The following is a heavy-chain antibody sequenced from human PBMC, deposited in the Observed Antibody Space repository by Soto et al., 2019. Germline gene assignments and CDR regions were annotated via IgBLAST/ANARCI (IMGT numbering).Heavy chain of an antibody. J-gene: IGHJ6*02. CDR1: GYTFFKYF. CDR3: ARPLIGNTPDL. D-gene: IGHD1-7*01. Sequence: ASVKVSCKASGYTFFKYFIHWVRQAPGQGLEWIGIINPSRGSATYGPIFQGRVSLTTDMPTSTVYMELSSLRSEDTAIYYCARPLIGNTPDLWGPGTSVAVSS. CDR2: INPSRGSA. V-gene: IGHV1-46*01.